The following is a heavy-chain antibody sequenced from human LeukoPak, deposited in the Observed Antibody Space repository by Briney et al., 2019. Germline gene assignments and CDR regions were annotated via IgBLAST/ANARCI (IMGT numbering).Heavy chain of an antibody. CDR1: GGTYSSYA. J-gene: IGHJ6*02. D-gene: IGHD2-2*01. Sequence: ASVKVSCKASGGTYSSYAISWVRQAPGQGLEWMGRIIPILGIANYAQKFQGRVTITADKSTSTAYMELSSLRSEDTAVYYCARAIVVDPLIYYYGMDVWGQGTTVTVSS. CDR3: ARAIVVDPLIYYYGMDV. CDR2: IIPILGIA. V-gene: IGHV1-69*04.